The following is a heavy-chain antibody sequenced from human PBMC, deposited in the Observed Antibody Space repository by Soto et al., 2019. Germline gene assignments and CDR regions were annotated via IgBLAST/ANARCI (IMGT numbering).Heavy chain of an antibody. Sequence: LRLSCAASGFTFSSYAMHWVRQAPGKGLEWVAVISYDGSNKYYADSVKGRFTISRDNSKNTLYLQMNSLRAEDTAVYYCARWSQQLTFDYWGQGTLVTVSS. J-gene: IGHJ4*02. V-gene: IGHV3-30-3*01. D-gene: IGHD6-13*01. CDR2: ISYDGSNK. CDR3: ARWSQQLTFDY. CDR1: GFTFSSYA.